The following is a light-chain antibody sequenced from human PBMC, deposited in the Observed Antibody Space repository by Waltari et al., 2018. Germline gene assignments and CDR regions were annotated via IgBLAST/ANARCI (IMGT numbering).Light chain of an antibody. CDR1: QSISTS. V-gene: IGKV1-39*01. CDR3: QQSYITAYT. J-gene: IGKJ2*01. Sequence: IEMTQSPSSLSASVGDRVTITCRASQSISTSLNWYQQIPGKPPKLLIYLASTLQSGVPSRFSGSGSGTDFSLTISSLQPEDFATYYCQQSYITAYTFGQGTKVEIQ. CDR2: LAS.